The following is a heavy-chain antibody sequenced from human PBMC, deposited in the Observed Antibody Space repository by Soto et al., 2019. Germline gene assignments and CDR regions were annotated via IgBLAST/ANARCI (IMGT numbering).Heavy chain of an antibody. V-gene: IGHV1-69*01. CDR1: GGTFSSYA. CDR3: ARDQRYYCSSTSCYRSVGDGMDV. D-gene: IGHD2-2*01. J-gene: IGHJ6*02. CDR2: IIPIFGTA. Sequence: QVQLVQSGAEVKKPGSSVKVSCKASGGTFSSYAISWVRQAPGQGLEWMGGIIPIFGTANYAQKFQGRVTITADESTSTAYMELSSLRSEDTAVYYCARDQRYYCSSTSCYRSVGDGMDVWGQGTTVTVSS.